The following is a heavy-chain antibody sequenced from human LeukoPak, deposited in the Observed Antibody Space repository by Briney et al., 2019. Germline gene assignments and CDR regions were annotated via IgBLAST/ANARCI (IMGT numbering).Heavy chain of an antibody. J-gene: IGHJ4*02. V-gene: IGHV3-23*01. CDR3: AKDTSGSYLSRDFDY. CDR2: ISGSGGST. D-gene: IGHD1-26*01. Sequence: GGSLRLSCAASGFTFSSYAMSWVRQAPGKGLEWVSAISGSGGSTYYADSVKGRFTISRDNSKNTLYLQMNSLRAEDTAVYYCAKDTSGSYLSRDFDYWGQGTLVTVSS. CDR1: GFTFSSYA.